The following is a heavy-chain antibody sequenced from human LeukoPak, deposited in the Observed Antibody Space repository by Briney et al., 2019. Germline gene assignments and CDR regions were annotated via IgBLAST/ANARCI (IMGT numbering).Heavy chain of an antibody. V-gene: IGHV1-18*01. D-gene: IGHD3-3*01. Sequence: GASVKVSCKASGYTFTSYGISWVRQAPGQGLEWMGWISAYNGNTNYAQKFQGRVTMTRDTSISTAYMELSRLRSDDTAVYYCAREGNSYDFWSGYSAPLDIWGQGTMVTVSS. CDR3: AREGNSYDFWSGYSAPLDI. CDR1: GYTFTSYG. CDR2: ISAYNGNT. J-gene: IGHJ3*02.